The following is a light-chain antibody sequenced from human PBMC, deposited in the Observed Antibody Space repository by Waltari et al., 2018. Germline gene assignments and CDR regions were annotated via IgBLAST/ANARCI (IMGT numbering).Light chain of an antibody. V-gene: IGKV3-20*01. CDR1: QSVSSSY. J-gene: IGKJ1*01. CDR2: AAS. Sequence: EIVLTQSPGTLSLSPGERATLSCRASQSVSSSYLAWYQQKPGQGPRLLIYAASSRATGIPDRFSGSGSGTDFTRTISRLEPEDFAVYYCQQYGSSPWTFGRGTRVEIK. CDR3: QQYGSSPWT.